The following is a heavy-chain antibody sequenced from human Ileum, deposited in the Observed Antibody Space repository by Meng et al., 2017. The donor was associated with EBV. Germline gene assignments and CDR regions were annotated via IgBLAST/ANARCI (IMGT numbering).Heavy chain of an antibody. CDR3: ASGGDYAWHS. V-gene: IGHV4-4*02. D-gene: IGHD4-17*01. J-gene: IGHJ4*02. Sequence: AQLQGSVQGLVMPSGTRSFTGAVSGDSISSNNWWSWVRQPTGKGLDWIGEIYHSGSTNYNPSFKSRVTMSVDKSKNQISLNLSSVTAADTAVYYCASGGDYAWHSWGRGTLVTVSS. CDR1: GDSISSNNW. CDR2: IYHSGST.